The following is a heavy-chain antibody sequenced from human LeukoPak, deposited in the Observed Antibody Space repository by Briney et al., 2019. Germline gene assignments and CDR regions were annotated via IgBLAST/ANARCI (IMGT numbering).Heavy chain of an antibody. J-gene: IGHJ4*02. CDR2: INHSGST. V-gene: IGHV4-34*01. CDR3: ARTWRYDFWSGYYGTGYFDY. CDR1: GGSFSGYY. Sequence: SETLSLTCAVYGGSFSGYYWSWIRQPPGKGLEWIGEINHSGSTNYNPSLKSRVTISVDTSKNQFSLKLSSVTAADTAVYYCARTWRYDFWSGYYGTGYFDYWGQGTLVTVSS. D-gene: IGHD3-3*01.